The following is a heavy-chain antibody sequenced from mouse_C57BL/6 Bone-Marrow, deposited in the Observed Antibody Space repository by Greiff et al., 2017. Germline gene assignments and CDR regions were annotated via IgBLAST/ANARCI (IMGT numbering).Heavy chain of an antibody. CDR3: ASSYYGSSPWFAY. J-gene: IGHJ3*01. Sequence: QVQLQQPGAELVMPGASVKLSCKASGYTFTSYWMHWVKQRPGQGLEWIGEIDPSDSYTNYNQKFKGKSTLTVYKSSSTAYMQLSSLTSEDSAVYYCASSYYGSSPWFAYWGQGTLVTVSA. CDR2: IDPSDSYT. V-gene: IGHV1-69*01. D-gene: IGHD1-1*01. CDR1: GYTFTSYW.